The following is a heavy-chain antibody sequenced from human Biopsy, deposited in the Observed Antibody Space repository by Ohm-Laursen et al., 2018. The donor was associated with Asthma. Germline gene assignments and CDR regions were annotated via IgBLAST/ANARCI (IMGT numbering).Heavy chain of an antibody. V-gene: IGHV3-30-3*01. CDR3: SRDTLGYYFDI. D-gene: IGHD6-13*01. CDR2: ITFDGSTQ. J-gene: IGHJ4*02. CDR1: GTHFGSYN. Sequence: SLRLFCAASGTHFGSYNMHWARQAPGKGLEWVAVITFDGSTQHYGDSVKGRFTISRDNSKNMLFLQMNSLRAEDTAVYHCSRDTLGYYFDIWGQGTQVTVSS.